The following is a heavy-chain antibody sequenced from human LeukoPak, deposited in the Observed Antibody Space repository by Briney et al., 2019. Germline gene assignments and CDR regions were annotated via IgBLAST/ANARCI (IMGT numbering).Heavy chain of an antibody. CDR2: ISGDGGST. D-gene: IGHD3-3*01. J-gene: IGHJ6*03. Sequence: QPGGSLRLSCAASGFTFDDYSMHSVRQAPGKGLEWVSLISGDGGSTYYADSVKGRFTISRDNSKNSLYLQMNSLRAEDTAVYYCAKEAIFGYYYYYYMDVWGKGTTVTVSS. V-gene: IGHV3-43*02. CDR3: AKEAIFGYYYYYYMDV. CDR1: GFTFDDYS.